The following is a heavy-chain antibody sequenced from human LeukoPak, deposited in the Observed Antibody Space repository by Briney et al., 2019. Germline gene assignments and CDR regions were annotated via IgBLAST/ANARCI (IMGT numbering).Heavy chain of an antibody. J-gene: IGHJ4*02. D-gene: IGHD3-3*01. CDR1: GLTFSNFK. Sequence: GGSLRLSCAVSGLTFSNFKMNWVRQAPGKGLEWVSYISDSGRTTFYADSVKGRFTISRDNAKNSLYLQMSSLRVEDAAVYYCASWAGNTQSDSWSGPFDYWGQGTLVTVSS. CDR3: ASWAGNTQSDSWSGPFDY. V-gene: IGHV3-48*03. CDR2: ISDSGRTT.